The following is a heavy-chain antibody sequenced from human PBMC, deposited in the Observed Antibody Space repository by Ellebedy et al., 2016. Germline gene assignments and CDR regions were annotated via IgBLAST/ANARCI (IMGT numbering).Heavy chain of an antibody. CDR1: GYTFTSYD. J-gene: IGHJ3*02. D-gene: IGHD3-10*01. Sequence: ASVKVSCXASGYTFTSYDINWVRQATGQGLEWMGWMNPNSGNTGYAQKFQGRVTMTRNTSISTAYMELSSLRSEGTAVYYCARVYGSGEDAFDIWGQGTMVTVSS. CDR3: ARVYGSGEDAFDI. CDR2: MNPNSGNT. V-gene: IGHV1-8*01.